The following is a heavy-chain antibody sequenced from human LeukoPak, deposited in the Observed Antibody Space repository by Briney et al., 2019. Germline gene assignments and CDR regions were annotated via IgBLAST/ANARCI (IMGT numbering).Heavy chain of an antibody. J-gene: IGHJ3*02. D-gene: IGHD6-13*01. CDR2: ISTGGANT. CDR3: AKEIAAAWIEAFDM. V-gene: IGHV3-23*01. Sequence: GGSLRLSCAASGFTFSTYAMSWVRQAPGKGLKWVSTISTGGANTYYADSVKGRFTISRDNFKNTLYLQMNSLRAEDTAVYYCAKEIAAAWIEAFDMWGQGTMVTVSS. CDR1: GFTFSTYA.